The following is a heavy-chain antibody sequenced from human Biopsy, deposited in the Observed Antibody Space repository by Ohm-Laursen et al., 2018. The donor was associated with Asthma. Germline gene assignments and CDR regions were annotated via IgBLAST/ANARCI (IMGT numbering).Heavy chain of an antibody. J-gene: IGHJ5*02. CDR1: GFTVSRDH. D-gene: IGHD3-10*01. CDR3: AKEATGIWVRGVPTVWLDP. V-gene: IGHV3-53*01. CDR2: IYSGGTS. Sequence: SLRLSCTASGFTVSRDHMFWVRQAPGKGLEWVSVIYSGGTSHTADSVRGRFTISRDFSKNTLHLQMNSLRVEDTAIYYCAKEATGIWVRGVPTVWLDPWGQGTLVTVSS.